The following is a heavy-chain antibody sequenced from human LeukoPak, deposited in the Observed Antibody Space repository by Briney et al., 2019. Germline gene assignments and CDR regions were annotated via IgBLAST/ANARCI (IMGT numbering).Heavy chain of an antibody. CDR2: ISGSGGST. Sequence: GGSLRLSCAASGFTFSSYGMSWVRQAPGKGLEWVSAISGSGGSTYYADSVKGRFTISRDNSKNTLYLQMNSLRAEDTAVYYCARHGSITMVRGRLRYYYMDVWGKGTTVTISS. V-gene: IGHV3-23*01. CDR3: ARHGSITMVRGRLRYYYMDV. J-gene: IGHJ6*03. D-gene: IGHD3-10*01. CDR1: GFTFSSYG.